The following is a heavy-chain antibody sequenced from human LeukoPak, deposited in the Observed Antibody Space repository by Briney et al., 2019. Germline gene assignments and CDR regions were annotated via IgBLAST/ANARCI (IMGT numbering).Heavy chain of an antibody. CDR3: ARWSLGSSGTNWFDP. Sequence: PGGSLRLSCAASGFTFDDYAMHWVRHAPGKGLEWVSLISGDGGSTYYADSVKGRFTISRDNSKNSLYLQMNSLRTEDTALYYCARWSLGSSGTNWFDPWGQGTLVTVSS. D-gene: IGHD6-19*01. CDR2: ISGDGGST. V-gene: IGHV3-43*02. J-gene: IGHJ5*02. CDR1: GFTFDDYA.